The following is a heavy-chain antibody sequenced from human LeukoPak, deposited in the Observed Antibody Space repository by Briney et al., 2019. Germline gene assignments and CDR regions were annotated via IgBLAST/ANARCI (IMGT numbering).Heavy chain of an antibody. CDR2: ISGSGGST. Sequence: PGGSLRLSCAASGFTFSSYAMSWVRQAPGPGLEWVSAISGSGGSTYYADSVKGRFTISRDNSKNTLYLQMTSLRAEDTAVYYCAKDPYGSGRHWGQGTLVTVSS. D-gene: IGHD3-10*01. J-gene: IGHJ4*02. V-gene: IGHV3-23*01. CDR3: AKDPYGSGRH. CDR1: GFTFSSYA.